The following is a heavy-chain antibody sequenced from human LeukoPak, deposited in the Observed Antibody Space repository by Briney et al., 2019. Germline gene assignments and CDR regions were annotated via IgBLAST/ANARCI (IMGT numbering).Heavy chain of an antibody. CDR1: GGSISSGSYY. CDR2: IYTSGST. V-gene: IGHV4-61*02. CDR3: ATLQTGDPPLYYYYYMDV. J-gene: IGHJ6*03. Sequence: SQTLSLTCTVSGGSISSGSYYWSWIRQPAGKGLEWIGRIYTSGSTNYNPSLKSRVTISVDTSKNQFSLKLSSVTAADTAVYYCATLQTGDPPLYYYYYMDVWGKGTTVTVSS. D-gene: IGHD7-27*01.